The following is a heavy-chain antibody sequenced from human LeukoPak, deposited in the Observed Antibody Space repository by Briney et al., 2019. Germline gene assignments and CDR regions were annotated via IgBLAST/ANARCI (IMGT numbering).Heavy chain of an antibody. J-gene: IGHJ6*03. Sequence: ASVKVSCKASGYTFTGYYMHWVRQAPGQGLEWMGWINPNSGGTNCAQKFQGRVTMTRDTSISTAYMELSRLRSDDTAVYYCAKGDGYYYYMDVWGKGTTVTASS. CDR3: AKGDGYYYYMDV. CDR2: INPNSGGT. V-gene: IGHV1-2*02. CDR1: GYTFTGYY.